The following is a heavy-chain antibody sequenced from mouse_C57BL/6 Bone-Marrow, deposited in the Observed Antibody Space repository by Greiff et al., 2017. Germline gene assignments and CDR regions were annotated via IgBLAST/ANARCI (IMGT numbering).Heavy chain of an antibody. CDR3: ARVTGTGWDFDD. CDR1: GLTFSSYA. J-gene: IGHJ1*03. CDR2: ISDGGSYT. Sequence: EVQGVESGGGLVKPGGSLKLSCAASGLTFSSYAMSWVRQTPEKRLEWVATISDGGSYTYYPDNVQGRFTISRDNAKNTLYLQRSHLKSEDTAMYYCARVTGTGWDFDDWGTGTTVTVSS. D-gene: IGHD4-1*01. V-gene: IGHV5-4*01.